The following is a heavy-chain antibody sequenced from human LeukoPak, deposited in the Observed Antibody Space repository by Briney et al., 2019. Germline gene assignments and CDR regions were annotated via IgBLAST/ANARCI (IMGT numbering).Heavy chain of an antibody. CDR1: GFTFSSYG. J-gene: IGHJ4*02. V-gene: IGHV3-33*01. CDR3: ARGGSSSWYLDY. D-gene: IGHD6-13*01. Sequence: GGSLRLSCAASGFTFSSYGMHWVRQAPGKGLEWVAVIWYDGSNKYYADSVEGRFTISRDNSKNTLYLQMNSLRAEDTAVYYCARGGSSSWYLDYWGQGTLVTVSS. CDR2: IWYDGSNK.